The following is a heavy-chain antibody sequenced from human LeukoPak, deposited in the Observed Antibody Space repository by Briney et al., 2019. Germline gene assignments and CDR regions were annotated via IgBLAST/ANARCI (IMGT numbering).Heavy chain of an antibody. J-gene: IGHJ3*02. CDR1: GFTFSSYG. V-gene: IGHV3-23*01. CDR3: AKDAGDLLWSRLRFDAFDI. Sequence: PGGSLRLSCAASGFTFSSYGMSWVRQAPGKGLEWVSFITTTGATTSYADSVKGRFTISRDNPRNTLYLQMNSLRAEDTAVYYCAKDAGDLLWSRLRFDAFDIWGQGTMVTVSS. D-gene: IGHD2/OR15-2a*01. CDR2: ITTTGATT.